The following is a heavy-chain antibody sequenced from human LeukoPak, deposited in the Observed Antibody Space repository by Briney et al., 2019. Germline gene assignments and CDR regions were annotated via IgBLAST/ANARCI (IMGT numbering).Heavy chain of an antibody. CDR1: GFTFSSFA. D-gene: IGHD3/OR15-3a*01. V-gene: IGHV3-23*01. CDR3: AKSLWAGRYYFDY. CDR2: IGSGGGTT. J-gene: IGHJ4*02. Sequence: PGGSLRLSCAASGFTFSSFAMSWVRQAPGKGLEWVSLIGSGGGTTYYADSVKGRFTISRDNSKNMLFLQISSLRAEDTAVYYCAKSLWAGRYYFDYWGQGTLVTVSS.